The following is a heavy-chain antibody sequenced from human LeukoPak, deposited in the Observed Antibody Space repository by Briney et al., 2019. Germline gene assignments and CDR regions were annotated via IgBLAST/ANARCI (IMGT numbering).Heavy chain of an antibody. CDR3: AASSSWYFGFDY. V-gene: IGHV4-31*03. CDR2: IYYSGST. CDR1: GGSISSGGYY. Sequence: SQTLSLTCTVSGGSISSGGYYWRWIRQHPGKGLEWIGYIYYSGSTYYNPSLKSRVTISVDTSKNQFSLKLSSVTAADTAVYYCAASSSWYFGFDYWGQGTLVTVSS. J-gene: IGHJ4*02. D-gene: IGHD6-13*01.